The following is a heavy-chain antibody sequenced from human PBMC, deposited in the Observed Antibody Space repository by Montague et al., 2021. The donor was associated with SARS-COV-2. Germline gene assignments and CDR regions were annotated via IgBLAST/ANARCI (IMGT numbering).Heavy chain of an antibody. Sequence: SETLSLTCAVSGDSISSSHWWTWVRQSPGKGLEWIGEIFHSENTNYNPFLKSRVIISLDMSKNQFSLTLTSVTAADTAVYYCARDRGAKTYDLLTGYYINYYYGVDVWGPGTPVTVSS. CDR3: ARDRGAKTYDLLTGYYINYYYGVDV. V-gene: IGHV4-4*02. J-gene: IGHJ6*02. CDR2: IFHSENT. D-gene: IGHD3-9*01. CDR1: GDSISSSHW.